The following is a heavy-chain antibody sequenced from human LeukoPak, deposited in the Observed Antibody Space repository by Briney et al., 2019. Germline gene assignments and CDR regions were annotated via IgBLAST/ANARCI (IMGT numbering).Heavy chain of an antibody. CDR2: ISSSSYI. V-gene: IGHV3-21*01. CDR3: ARTGYSSGWYGSGDY. D-gene: IGHD6-19*01. J-gene: IGHJ4*02. CDR1: GFTFSSYS. Sequence: GGSLRLSCAASGFTFSSYSMNWVRQAPGKGLEWVSSISSSSYIYYADSVRGRFTISRDNAKNSLYLQMNSLRAEDTAVYYCARTGYSSGWYGSGDYWGQGTLVTVSS.